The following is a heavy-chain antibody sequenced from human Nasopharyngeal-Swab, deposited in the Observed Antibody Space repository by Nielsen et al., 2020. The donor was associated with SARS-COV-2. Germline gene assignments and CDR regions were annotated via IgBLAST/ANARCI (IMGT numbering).Heavy chain of an antibody. D-gene: IGHD2-15*01. V-gene: IGHV3-73*01. CDR3: TRCGSSCYTGKDY. Sequence: GESLKISCAASGFIFSDSAIHWVRQASGKGLEWVGRIRSKGNSYATAYAASVKGRFTISRDDSKNTAYLQMNSLITEDTAVYYCTRCGSSCYTGKDYWGQGTLVTVSS. CDR2: IRSKGNSYAT. J-gene: IGHJ4*02. CDR1: GFIFSDSA.